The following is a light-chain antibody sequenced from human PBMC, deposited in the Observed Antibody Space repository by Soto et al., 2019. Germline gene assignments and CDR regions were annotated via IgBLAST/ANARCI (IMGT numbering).Light chain of an antibody. CDR1: QSISNY. J-gene: IGKJ4*01. CDR3: QQSYSTPLT. CDR2: AAS. V-gene: IGKV1-39*01. Sequence: DIQMTQSPSSLSASVGDRVTITCRASQSISNYLNWYQQKPVKAPKFLIYAASSLQSGVPSRFSGRGSGTDFTLTISSLQPEDFAIYYCQQSYSTPLTFGGGTKVEVK.